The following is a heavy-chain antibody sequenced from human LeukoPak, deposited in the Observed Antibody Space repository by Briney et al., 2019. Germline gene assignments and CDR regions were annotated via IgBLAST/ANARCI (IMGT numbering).Heavy chain of an antibody. CDR3: ARDSVGSGWPYYYYYGMDV. D-gene: IGHD6-19*01. CDR1: GFTFSSYW. CDR2: IKQDGSEK. Sequence: GGSLRLSCAASGFTFSSYWMSWVRQAPGKGLEWAANIKQDGSEKYYVDSVKGRFTISRDNAENSLYLQMNSLRAEDTAVYYCARDSVGSGWPYYYYYGMDVWGQGTTVTVSS. V-gene: IGHV3-7*01. J-gene: IGHJ6*02.